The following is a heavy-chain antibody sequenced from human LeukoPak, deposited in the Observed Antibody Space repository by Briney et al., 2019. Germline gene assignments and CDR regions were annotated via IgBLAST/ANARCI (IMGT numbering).Heavy chain of an antibody. J-gene: IGHJ4*02. V-gene: IGHV1-2*02. CDR2: INPNGNAA. CDR3: AKAMDTSMAPDLNY. D-gene: IGHD5-18*01. CDR1: GYIFTHYY. Sequence: ASVKVSCKTSGYIFTHYYIQWVRQAPGQGLEWMGWINPNGNAARYAQRFQGRVTMTTDSSIDTAYMELSSLTSDDTAIYYCAKAMDTSMAPDLNYWGQGTLVTVSS.